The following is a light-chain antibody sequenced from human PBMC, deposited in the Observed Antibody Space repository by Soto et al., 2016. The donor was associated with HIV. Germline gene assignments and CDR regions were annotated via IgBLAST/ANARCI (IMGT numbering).Light chain of an antibody. CDR3: QAWDTNTGV. V-gene: IGLV3-1*01. J-gene: IGLJ2*01. CDR2: QDT. Sequence: SYELTQPPSVSVSPGQTATIICSGDKLGDKYVCWYQQKPGQSPALLIYQDTIRPSGIPERFSGSISGNTATLTISGTQAMDEADYYCQAWDTNTGVFGGGTELTVL. CDR1: KLGDKY.